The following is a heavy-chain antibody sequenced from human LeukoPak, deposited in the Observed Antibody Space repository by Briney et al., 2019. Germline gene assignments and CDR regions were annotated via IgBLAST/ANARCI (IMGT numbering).Heavy chain of an antibody. Sequence: SSETLSHTCTVSGGSISSGSYYWSWIRQPAGKGLEWIGRIYTSGSTNYNPSLKSRVTISVDTSKNQFSLKLSSVTAADAAVYYCARDDYYMDVWGKGTTVTVSS. CDR3: ARDDYYMDV. CDR1: GGSISSGSYY. CDR2: IYTSGST. V-gene: IGHV4-61*02. J-gene: IGHJ6*03.